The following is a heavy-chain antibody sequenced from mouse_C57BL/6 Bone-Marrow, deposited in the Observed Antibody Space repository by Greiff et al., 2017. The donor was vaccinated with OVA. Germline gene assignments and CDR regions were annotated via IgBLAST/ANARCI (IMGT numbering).Heavy chain of an antibody. J-gene: IGHJ2*02. CDR3: APGAY. Sequence: EVQLQQSGPVLVKPGASVKMSCKASGYTFTDYYMNWVTQSHGKSLEWIGVINPYNGGTSYNQKFKGKATLTVDKSSSTAYMDLIRLPSEYSAVYYCAPGAYWGPATSLTVSS. V-gene: IGHV1-19*01. D-gene: IGHD3-1*01. CDR2: INPYNGGT. CDR1: GYTFTDYY.